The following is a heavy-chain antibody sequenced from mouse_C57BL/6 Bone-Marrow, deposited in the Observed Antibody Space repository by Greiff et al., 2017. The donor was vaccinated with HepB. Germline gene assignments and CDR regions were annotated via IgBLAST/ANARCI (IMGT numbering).Heavy chain of an antibody. CDR3: ASITTVVATKWYFDV. CDR1: GYTFTDHT. CDR2: IYPRDGST. J-gene: IGHJ1*03. V-gene: IGHV1-78*01. D-gene: IGHD1-1*01. Sequence: QVHVKQSDAELVKPGASVKISCKVSGYTFTDHTIHWMKQRPEQGLEWIGYIYPRDGSTKYNEKFKGKATLTADKSSSTAYMQLNSLTSEDSAVYFCASITTVVATKWYFDVWGTGTTVTVSS.